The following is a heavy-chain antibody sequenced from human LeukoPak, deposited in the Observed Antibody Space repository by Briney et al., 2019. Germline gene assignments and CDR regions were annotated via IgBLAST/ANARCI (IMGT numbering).Heavy chain of an antibody. CDR1: GFTFSSYR. Sequence: GGSLRLSCAASGFTFSSYRMNWVRQAPGKGLEWVSSISSSSSYIYYADSVKGRFTISRDSAKNSLYLQMNSLRAKDTAVYYCARGYCSGGSCYRFDYWGQGTLVTVSS. CDR3: ARGYCSGGSCYRFDY. D-gene: IGHD2-15*01. J-gene: IGHJ4*02. CDR2: ISSSSSYI. V-gene: IGHV3-21*01.